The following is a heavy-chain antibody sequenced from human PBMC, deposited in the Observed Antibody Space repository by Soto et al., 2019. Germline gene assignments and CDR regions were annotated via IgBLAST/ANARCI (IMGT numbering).Heavy chain of an antibody. V-gene: IGHV4-30-2*01. Sequence: QLQLQESGSGLVKPSQTLSLTCTVSGGSINSGGYSWIWIRQPPGKGLEWIGYIYHTGNTFYNPSRQSRVTISVDQSKNQFSLSLGSVTDADTAMYYCARVERTLSTPFAYGMDVWGQWTTVTVSS. CDR3: ARVERTLSTPFAYGMDV. D-gene: IGHD2-2*01. CDR2: IYHTGNT. CDR1: GGSINSGGYS. J-gene: IGHJ6*02.